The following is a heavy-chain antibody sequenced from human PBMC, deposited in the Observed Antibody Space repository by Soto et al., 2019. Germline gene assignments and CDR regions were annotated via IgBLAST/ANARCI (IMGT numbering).Heavy chain of an antibody. CDR1: GFTFSSYS. D-gene: IGHD3-22*01. J-gene: IGHJ4*02. V-gene: IGHV3-21*01. CDR2: ISSSSSYI. Sequence: EVQLVESGGGLVKAGGSLRLSCAASGFTFSSYSMNWVRQAPGKGLEWVSSISSSSSYIYYADSVKGRFTISRDNAKNSLYLQMNSLRAEDTAVYYCARAPYYYDSSGYWAYWGQGTLVTVSS. CDR3: ARAPYYYDSSGYWAY.